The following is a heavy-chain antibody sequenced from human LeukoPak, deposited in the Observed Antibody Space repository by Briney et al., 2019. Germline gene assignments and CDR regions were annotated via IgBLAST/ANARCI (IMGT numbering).Heavy chain of an antibody. V-gene: IGHV6-1*01. J-gene: IGHJ3*02. CDR3: AREGRPPQQWLVRAPEPSDAFDI. CDR2: TYYRSKWYN. CDR1: GDSVSSNSAA. D-gene: IGHD6-19*01. Sequence: SQTLSLTCAISGDSVSSNSAAWNWIRQSPSRGLEWLGMTYYRSKWYNDYAVSVESRITINLDTSKNQFSLQLRSVTPEDTAVYYCAREGRPPQQWLVRAPEPSDAFDIWGQGTMVTVSS.